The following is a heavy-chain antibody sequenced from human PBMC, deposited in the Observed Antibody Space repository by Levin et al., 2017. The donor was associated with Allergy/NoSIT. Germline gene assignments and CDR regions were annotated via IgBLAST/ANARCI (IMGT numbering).Heavy chain of an antibody. J-gene: IGHJ4*02. V-gene: IGHV3-30*18. D-gene: IGHD4-17*01. Sequence: PCGSLRLSCSSSGFPFRSYGMHWVRQAPGKGLEWVAVISYDGSNKYYADSVKGRFTISRDNSKNTLYLQMNSLRAEDTAVYYCAKGYDYGDYSYYFDYWGQGTLVTVSS. CDR1: GFPFRSYG. CDR3: AKGYDYGDYSYYFDY. CDR2: ISYDGSNK.